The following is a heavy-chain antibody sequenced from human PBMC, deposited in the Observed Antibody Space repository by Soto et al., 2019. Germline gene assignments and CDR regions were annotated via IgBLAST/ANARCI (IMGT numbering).Heavy chain of an antibody. CDR2: IYYSGST. Sequence: QLQLQESGPGLVKPSETLSLTCTVSGGSISSSSYYWGWIRQPPGKGLEWIGSIYYSGSTYYNPSLWGRVTITVDTSKTQFSLKLSSVTAADTAVYYCARHFGSDENYAEAPVDYWGQGTLVTVSS. D-gene: IGHD1-7*01. CDR1: GGSISSSSYY. J-gene: IGHJ4*02. V-gene: IGHV4-39*01. CDR3: ARHFGSDENYAEAPVDY.